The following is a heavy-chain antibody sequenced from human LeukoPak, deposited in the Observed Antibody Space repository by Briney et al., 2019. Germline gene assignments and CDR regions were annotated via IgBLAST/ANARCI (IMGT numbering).Heavy chain of an antibody. Sequence: PGGSLRLSCAASGFTFRSYSINWIRQAPGKGLEWVSYINSASTTYYADSVEGRLTISRDNAKNSVYLQLNSLRVEDTAVYYCARHSGSYYEPLDYWGQGTLVTVSS. CDR1: GFTFRSYS. D-gene: IGHD1-26*01. CDR2: INSASTT. V-gene: IGHV3-48*01. J-gene: IGHJ4*02. CDR3: ARHSGSYYEPLDY.